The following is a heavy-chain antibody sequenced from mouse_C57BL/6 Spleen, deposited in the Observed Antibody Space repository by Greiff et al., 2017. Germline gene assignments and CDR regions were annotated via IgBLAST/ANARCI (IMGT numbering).Heavy chain of an antibody. Sequence: QVQLQQPGAELVMPGASVKLSCKASGYTFTSYWMHWVKQRPGQGLEWIGEIDPSDSYTNYTQKFKGKSTLTVDKSSSTAYMQLSSLTSEDSAVYYCARGAGLRDYYAMDYWGQGTSVTVSS. D-gene: IGHD2-4*01. CDR2: IDPSDSYT. CDR1: GYTFTSYW. J-gene: IGHJ4*01. CDR3: ARGAGLRDYYAMDY. V-gene: IGHV1-69*01.